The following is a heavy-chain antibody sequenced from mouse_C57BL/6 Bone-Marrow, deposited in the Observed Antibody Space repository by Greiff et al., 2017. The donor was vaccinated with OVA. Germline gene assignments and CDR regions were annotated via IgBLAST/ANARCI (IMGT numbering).Heavy chain of an antibody. V-gene: IGHV14-4*01. Sequence: VQLKQSGAELVRPGASVKLSCTASGFNIKDDYMHWVKQRPEQGLEWIGWIDPENGDTEYASKFQGKATITADTSSNTAYLQLSSLTSEDTAVYYCTTPHYDYDGWPAYWGQGTLVTVSA. CDR2: IDPENGDT. CDR3: TTPHYDYDGWPAY. J-gene: IGHJ3*01. D-gene: IGHD2-4*01. CDR1: GFNIKDDY.